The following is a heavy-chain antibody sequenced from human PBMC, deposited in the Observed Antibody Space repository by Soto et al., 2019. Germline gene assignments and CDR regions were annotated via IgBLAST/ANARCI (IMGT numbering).Heavy chain of an antibody. CDR2: IYYSGST. CDR1: GGSISSYY. D-gene: IGHD1-1*01. J-gene: IGHJ6*03. Sequence: SETLSLTCTVSGGSISSYYWSWIRQPPGKGLEWIGYIYYSGSTNYNPSLKSRVTISVDTSKNQFSLKLSSVTAADTAVYYCARNGNYYYYMDVWGKGTTVTVSS. CDR3: ARNGNYYYYMDV. V-gene: IGHV4-59*01.